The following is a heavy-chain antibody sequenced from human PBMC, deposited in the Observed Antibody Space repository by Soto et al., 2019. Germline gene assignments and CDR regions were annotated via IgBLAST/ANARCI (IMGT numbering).Heavy chain of an antibody. Sequence: GGSLRLSCAASGFTFTNYAMNWVRQAPGKGLGWVSGITGGGGRTFYADSVKGRFTISRDNSKNTVYLQMNNVRADDTAVYYCAKEYSSVSRGSFDYWGQGALVTVSS. V-gene: IGHV3-23*01. CDR1: GFTFTNYA. D-gene: IGHD5-18*01. CDR3: AKEYSSVSRGSFDY. CDR2: ITGGGGRT. J-gene: IGHJ4*02.